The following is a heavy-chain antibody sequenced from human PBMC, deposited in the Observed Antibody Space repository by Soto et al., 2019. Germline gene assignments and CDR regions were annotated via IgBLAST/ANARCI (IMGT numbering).Heavy chain of an antibody. V-gene: IGHV1-58*01. CDR2: IVVGSGNT. CDR1: GFTFTSSA. CDR3: AAAPGSIQLWYA. D-gene: IGHD5-18*01. Sequence: SVKVSCKASGFTFTSSAVQWVRQARGQRLEWIGWIVVGSGNTNCAQKFQERVTITRDMSTSTAYMELSSLRSEDTAVYYCAAAPGSIQLWYAWGQGTLVTVSS. J-gene: IGHJ4*02.